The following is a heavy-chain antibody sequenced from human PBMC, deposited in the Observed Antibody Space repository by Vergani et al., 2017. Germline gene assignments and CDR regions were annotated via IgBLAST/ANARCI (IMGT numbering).Heavy chain of an antibody. V-gene: IGHV4-61*02. CDR3: ARNPYCGGDCYSDAFDI. Sequence: QVQLQESGPGLVKPSETLSLTCSVSGGSISSGSYYWSWIRQSAGKGLEWIGRIYMSGSTNYNPSLSRRVTISEDTSKNQFSLKLSSVTAADTAVYYCARNPYCGGDCYSDAFDIWGQGTMVTVSS. D-gene: IGHD2-21*02. J-gene: IGHJ3*02. CDR2: IYMSGST. CDR1: GGSISSGSYY.